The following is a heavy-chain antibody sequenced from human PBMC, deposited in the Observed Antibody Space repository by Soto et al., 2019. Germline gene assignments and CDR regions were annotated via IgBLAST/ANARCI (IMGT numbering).Heavy chain of an antibody. CDR1: GFTFSIFA. CDR2: ISGSGGST. V-gene: IGHV3-23*01. Sequence: GGSLRLSCAASGFTFSIFAMSWVRQSPGKGLEWVSTISGSGGSTYYADAVKGRFTISRDNSMGTLYLQMKSLRVEDTAIYYYAKEVSLGSTVDLGYWGQGALVTVYS. J-gene: IGHJ4*02. CDR3: AKEVSLGSTVDLGY. D-gene: IGHD7-27*01.